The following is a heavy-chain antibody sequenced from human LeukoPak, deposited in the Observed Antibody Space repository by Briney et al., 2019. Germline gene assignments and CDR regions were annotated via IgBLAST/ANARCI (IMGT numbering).Heavy chain of an antibody. Sequence: GSLRLSCAASGFTFSDYWMSWVRQAPGKGLEWIGYIYYSGSTNYYPSLKSRVTISVDTSKNQFSLKLSSVTAADTAVYYCARESIRGSRSSGWRRYFDYWGQGTLVTVSS. CDR2: IYYSGST. D-gene: IGHD6-19*01. CDR1: GFTFSDYW. J-gene: IGHJ4*02. CDR3: ARESIRGSRSSGWRRYFDY. V-gene: IGHV4-59*01.